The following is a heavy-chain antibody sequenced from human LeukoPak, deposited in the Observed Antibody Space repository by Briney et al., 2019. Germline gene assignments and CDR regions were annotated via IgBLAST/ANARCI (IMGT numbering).Heavy chain of an antibody. CDR3: ATGAYCSSTSCYSWFDP. CDR1: GFTFSGY. CDR2: FDPEDGET. J-gene: IGHJ5*02. V-gene: IGHV1-24*01. Sequence: PGGSLRLSCAASGFTFSGYQFSWVRQAPGKGLEWMGGFDPEDGETIYAQKFQGRVTMTEDTSTDTAYMELSSLRSEDTAVYYCATGAYCSSTSCYSWFDPWGQGTLVTVSS. D-gene: IGHD2-2*01.